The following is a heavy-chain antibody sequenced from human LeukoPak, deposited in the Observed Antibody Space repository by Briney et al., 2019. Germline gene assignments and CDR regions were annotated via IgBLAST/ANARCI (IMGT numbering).Heavy chain of an antibody. CDR3: AASFYYYDSTPFDP. CDR1: GFTFDDYG. V-gene: IGHV3-20*04. CDR2: INWNGGST. J-gene: IGHJ5*02. Sequence: GGSLRLSCAASGFTFDDYGMSLVRQAPGKGLEWVSGINWNGGSTGYADSVKGRFTISRDNAKNSLYLQMNSLRAEDTALYYCAASFYYYDSTPFDPWGQGTLVTVSS. D-gene: IGHD3-22*01.